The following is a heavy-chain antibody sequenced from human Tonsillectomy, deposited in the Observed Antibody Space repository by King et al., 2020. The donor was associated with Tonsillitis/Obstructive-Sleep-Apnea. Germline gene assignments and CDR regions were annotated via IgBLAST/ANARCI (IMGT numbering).Heavy chain of an antibody. CDR1: GGSISSNSYY. CDR3: ARQSRDSYRGDYYYFMDV. Sequence: LQLQESGPGLVKPSETLSLTCGVSGGSISSNSYYWGWIRQPPGKGLEGIGSIYYSGITYYNPSLESRVAISVDTSKNQFSLKLSSVTAADTAVYYCARQSRDSYRGDYYYFMDVWGKGTTVTVSS. V-gene: IGHV4-39*01. D-gene: IGHD2-21*02. CDR2: IYYSGIT. J-gene: IGHJ6*03.